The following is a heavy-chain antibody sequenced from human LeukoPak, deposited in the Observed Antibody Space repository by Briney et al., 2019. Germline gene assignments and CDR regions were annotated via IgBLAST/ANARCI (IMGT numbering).Heavy chain of an antibody. CDR1: GFTFDDYA. V-gene: IGHV3-43D*04. Sequence: GGSLRPSCAASGFTFDDYAMHWVRQAPGKWLEWVSFIGWDGGSTNYADSVKGRFTISRDNSKNSLYLQMNSLRAEDNAWYYGGKEKIWCGEYGTGLDYWGQGTLVTVSS. CDR2: IGWDGGST. J-gene: IGHJ4*02. D-gene: IGHD3-10*01. CDR3: GKEKIWCGEYGTGLDY.